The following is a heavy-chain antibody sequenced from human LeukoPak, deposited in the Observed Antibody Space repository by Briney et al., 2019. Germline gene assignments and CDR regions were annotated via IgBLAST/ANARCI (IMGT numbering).Heavy chain of an antibody. V-gene: IGHV3-23*01. CDR3: AGSSSWYYFKY. CDR2: ISVGGGGT. Sequence: GGSLRLSCAASGFTFSSYAMSWVRQAPGKGLEWVSVISVGGGGTTHADSVKGRFTISRDNSKNTLYLQMNSLRAEDTAVYYCAGSSSWYYFKYWGQGTLVTVSS. J-gene: IGHJ4*02. CDR1: GFTFSSYA. D-gene: IGHD6-13*01.